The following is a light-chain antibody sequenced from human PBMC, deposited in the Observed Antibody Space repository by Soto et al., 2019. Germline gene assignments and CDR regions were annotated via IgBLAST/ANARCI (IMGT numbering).Light chain of an antibody. Sequence: QLVLTQPASVSGSPGQSITISCTGTSSDIGSNNYVSWFQQRPGKAPTLIIYEVSNRPSGVSTHFSGSKSGNTASLTISGLLPEDEAEYYCSSYTTTTRLFGGGIKLTVL. CDR3: SSYTTTTRL. V-gene: IGLV2-14*01. CDR2: EVS. CDR1: SSDIGSNNY. J-gene: IGLJ3*02.